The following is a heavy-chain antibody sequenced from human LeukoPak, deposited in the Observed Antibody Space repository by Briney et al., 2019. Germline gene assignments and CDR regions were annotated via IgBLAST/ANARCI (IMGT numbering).Heavy chain of an antibody. V-gene: IGHV4-59*01. Sequence: SETLSLTCTVSGGSISSYYWSWIRQPPGKGLEWIGYIYYSGSTNCNPSLKSRVTISVDTSKNQFSLKLSSVTAADTAVYYCAREGSGDAFDVWGQGTMVTVSS. D-gene: IGHD1-26*01. CDR3: AREGSGDAFDV. CDR1: GGSISSYY. J-gene: IGHJ3*01. CDR2: IYYSGST.